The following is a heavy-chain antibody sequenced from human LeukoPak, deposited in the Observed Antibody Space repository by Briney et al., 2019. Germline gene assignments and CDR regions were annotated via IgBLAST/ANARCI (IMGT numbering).Heavy chain of an antibody. CDR1: GGSISSYY. D-gene: IGHD6-13*01. J-gene: IGHJ4*02. V-gene: IGHV4-59*01. CDR3: AGLAIAAAGKDY. Sequence: SETLSLTCTVSGGSISSYYWSWIRQPPGKGLEWIGYIYYSGSTNYNPSLKSRVTISVDTSKNQFSLKLSSVTAADTAVYYCAGLAIAAAGKDYWGQGTLVTVSS. CDR2: IYYSGST.